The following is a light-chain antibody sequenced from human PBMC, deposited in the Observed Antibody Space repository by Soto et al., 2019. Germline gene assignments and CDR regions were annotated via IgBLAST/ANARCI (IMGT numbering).Light chain of an antibody. CDR3: QQSYSPPFT. J-gene: IGKJ3*01. CDR2: DAS. V-gene: IGKV1-39*01. CDR1: QSINSY. Sequence: DIEMTQSPSSLSASEGDRVTITCRASQSINSYLNWYQQRPGKAPQLLIFDASSLPTGVPSRFSGSGSETDFSLTITNLQPDDFATYFCQQSYSPPFTLGPGTTVDVK.